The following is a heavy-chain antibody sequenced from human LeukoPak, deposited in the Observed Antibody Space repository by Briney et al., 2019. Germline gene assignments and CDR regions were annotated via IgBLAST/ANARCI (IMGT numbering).Heavy chain of an antibody. Sequence: GGSLRLSCAASGFIFNNAWMSWVRQAPGKGLEWVGRIKSKTDGGTTDYAAPVKGRFTISRDDSKNTLYLQMSSLKTEDTAVYYISTPGRYYYYSMDVWGEGTTVTASS. V-gene: IGHV3-15*01. CDR2: IKSKTDGGTT. CDR1: GFIFNNAW. CDR3: STPGRYYYYSMDV. D-gene: IGHD1-14*01. J-gene: IGHJ6*03.